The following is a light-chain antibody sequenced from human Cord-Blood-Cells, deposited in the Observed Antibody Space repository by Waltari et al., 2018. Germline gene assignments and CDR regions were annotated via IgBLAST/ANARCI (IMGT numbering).Light chain of an antibody. CDR1: KLGDKY. CDR2: QDS. J-gene: IGLJ2*01. V-gene: IGLV3-1*01. Sequence: SYELTQPPSVSVSPGKTASITCYGDKLGDKYACGYQQKPAQSPVLVIYQDSKRPSGIPERFSGSNSGNTATLTISGTQAMDEADYYCQAWDSSTVVFGGGTKLTVL. CDR3: QAWDSSTVV.